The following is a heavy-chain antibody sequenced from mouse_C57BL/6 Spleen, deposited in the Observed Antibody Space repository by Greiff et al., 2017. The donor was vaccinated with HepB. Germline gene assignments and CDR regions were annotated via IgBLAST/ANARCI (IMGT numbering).Heavy chain of an antibody. CDR1: GFTFSDFY. CDR3: AREDGSTRFAY. J-gene: IGHJ3*01. V-gene: IGHV7-1*01. D-gene: IGHD1-1*01. CDR2: SRNKANDYTT. Sequence: EVKLMESGGGLVQSGRSLRLSCATSGFTFSDFYMEWVRQAPGKGLEWIAASRNKANDYTTEYSASVKGRFIVSRDTSQSILYLQMNALRAEDTAIYYCAREDGSTRFAYWGQGTLVTVSA.